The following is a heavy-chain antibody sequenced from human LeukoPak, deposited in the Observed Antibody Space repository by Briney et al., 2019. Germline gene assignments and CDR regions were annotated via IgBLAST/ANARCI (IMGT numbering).Heavy chain of an antibody. J-gene: IGHJ6*03. Sequence: PGGSLRLSCAASGFTFSSYAMSWVRQAPGKGLEWVSGLTGSGGNTYYAASVKGRFTISRDNSKNTPSLQMNSLRAEDAAVYYCVKFRGIQHYNYHMDVWGKGTTVTVSS. CDR3: VKFRGIQHYNYHMDV. CDR1: GFTFSSYA. CDR2: LTGSGGNT. V-gene: IGHV3-23*01. D-gene: IGHD3-10*01.